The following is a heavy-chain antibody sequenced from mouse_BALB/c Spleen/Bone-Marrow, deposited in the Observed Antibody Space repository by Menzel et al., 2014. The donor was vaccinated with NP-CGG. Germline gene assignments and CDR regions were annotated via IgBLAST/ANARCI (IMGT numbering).Heavy chain of an antibody. CDR1: GFTFSSYA. V-gene: IGHV5-6-5*01. Sequence: EVNVVESGGGLVKPGGSLKLSCAASGFTFSSYAMSWVRQTPEKRLEWVASISSGSSTYYPDSVKGRFTISRDNARNILYLQMSSLRSEDTAMYYCAREGGTTAHYYAMDYWGQGTSVTVSS. CDR2: ISSGSST. D-gene: IGHD1-2*01. CDR3: AREGGTTAHYYAMDY. J-gene: IGHJ4*01.